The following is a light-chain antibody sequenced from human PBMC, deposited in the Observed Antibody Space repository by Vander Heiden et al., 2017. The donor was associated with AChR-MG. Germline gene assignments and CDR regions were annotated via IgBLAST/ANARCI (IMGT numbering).Light chain of an antibody. V-gene: IGLV3-19*01. J-gene: IGLJ3*02. CDR3: HSRDTEINPLWV. CDR1: SLRNYY. CDR2: EKN. Sequence: SSELTQDPVVSVALGQTVRITCQGGSLRNYYASWYQQKPGQAPVLGSYEKNNRPSGIPDRFSASRSGNTASSTITGAQAEDESDYDGHSRDTEINPLWVFGGWTKLTV.